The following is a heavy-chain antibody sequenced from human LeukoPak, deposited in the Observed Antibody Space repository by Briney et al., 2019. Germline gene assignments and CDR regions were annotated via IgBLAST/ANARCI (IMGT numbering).Heavy chain of an antibody. D-gene: IGHD3-3*01. J-gene: IGHJ4*02. CDR1: GGSISRSSYY. CDR3: ASPVGFLEYNVAY. Sequence: ETLSLTCTVSGGSISRSSYYWGWIRQPPGKGLEWIGSIYYSGNTYYNPSLKSRVTISVDTSKNQFSLKLSSVTAADTAVYYCASPVGFLEYNVAYWGQGTLVAVSS. CDR2: IYYSGNT. V-gene: IGHV4-39*01.